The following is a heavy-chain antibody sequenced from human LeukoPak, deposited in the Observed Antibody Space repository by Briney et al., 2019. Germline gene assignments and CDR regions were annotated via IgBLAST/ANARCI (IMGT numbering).Heavy chain of an antibody. V-gene: IGHV1-46*01. CDR3: AKLAAAGTAHYYFDY. CDR1: GYTFTSYH. J-gene: IGHJ4*02. CDR2: INPSGGST. D-gene: IGHD6-13*01. Sequence: VASVKVSCKASGYTFTSYHMHWVRQAPGQGLEIMGIINPSGGSTTYAQKFQGRVTMTRDTSTSTVYMELSSLRSEDTAVYHCAKLAAAGTAHYYFDYWGQGTLVTVSS.